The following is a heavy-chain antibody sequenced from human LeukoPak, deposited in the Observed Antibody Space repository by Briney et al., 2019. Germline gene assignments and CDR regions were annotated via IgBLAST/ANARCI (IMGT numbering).Heavy chain of an antibody. Sequence: PGGSLRLSCVASGFTFDDYAMHWVRQAPGKGLEWVSLISGDGGNTYYTDSVRGRFPISRDNSKNSLYLQMNSLRPEDTALYYCAKGQKVLLVYVTTFDYWGQGTLVTVSS. CDR1: GFTFDDYA. J-gene: IGHJ4*02. D-gene: IGHD2-8*01. CDR3: AKGQKVLLVYVTTFDY. CDR2: ISGDGGNT. V-gene: IGHV3-43*02.